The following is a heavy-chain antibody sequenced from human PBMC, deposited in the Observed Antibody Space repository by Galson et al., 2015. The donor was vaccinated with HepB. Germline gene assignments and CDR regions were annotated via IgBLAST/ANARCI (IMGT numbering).Heavy chain of an antibody. V-gene: IGHV1-18*04. CDR2: ISAYNGNT. CDR3: ARVGFDFWSGYYKVYNWFDP. Sequence: QSGAEVKKPGASVKVSCKASGYTFTSYGISWVRQAPGQGLEWMGWISAYNGNTNYAQKLQGRVTMTTDTSTSTAYMELRSLRSDDAAVYYCARVGFDFWSGYYKVYNWFDPWGQGTLVTVSS. J-gene: IGHJ5*02. CDR1: GYTFTSYG. D-gene: IGHD3-3*01.